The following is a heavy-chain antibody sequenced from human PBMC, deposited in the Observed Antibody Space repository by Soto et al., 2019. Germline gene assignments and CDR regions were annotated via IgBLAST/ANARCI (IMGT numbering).Heavy chain of an antibody. D-gene: IGHD3-22*01. CDR2: VYYIGST. CDR1: GGSIGNYY. Sequence: SETLSLTCTVSGGSIGNYYWSWIRQPPGKGLEWIGYVYYIGSTNYNPSLKSRVTMSVDTSKIQFSLKLSSVTAADTAVYYCARVETYYYDSSGYGRDAFDIWGQGTMVTVSS. V-gene: IGHV4-59*01. CDR3: ARVETYYYDSSGYGRDAFDI. J-gene: IGHJ3*02.